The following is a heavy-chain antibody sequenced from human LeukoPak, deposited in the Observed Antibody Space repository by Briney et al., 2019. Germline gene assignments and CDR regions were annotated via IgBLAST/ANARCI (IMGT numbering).Heavy chain of an antibody. CDR1: GLLLRTSV. Sequence: GGSLRLYRAASGLLLRTSVMHWVRQAPGKGLEWVAGTWSDGTEKYYADSVKGRFTISIDSSKNTLFLQMHSLRDEDTAVYYCAKESNAFDIWAQGTMVTVSS. V-gene: IGHV3-33*03. J-gene: IGHJ3*02. CDR2: TWSDGTEK. CDR3: AKESNAFDI.